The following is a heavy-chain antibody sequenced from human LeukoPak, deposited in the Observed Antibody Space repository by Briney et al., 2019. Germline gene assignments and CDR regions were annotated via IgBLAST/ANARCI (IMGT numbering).Heavy chain of an antibody. V-gene: IGHV4-59*01. CDR2: IYYSGST. CDR1: GGSISNYY. D-gene: IGHD1-26*01. J-gene: IGHJ6*02. CDR3: ARVGGTNYYYYGMDV. Sequence: SETLSLTCTVSGGSISNYYWSWTRQPPGKGLEWIGYIYYSGSTNYNPSLKSRVTISVGTSKNQFSLKLSSVTAADTAVYYCARVGGTNYYYYGMDVWGQGTTVTVSS.